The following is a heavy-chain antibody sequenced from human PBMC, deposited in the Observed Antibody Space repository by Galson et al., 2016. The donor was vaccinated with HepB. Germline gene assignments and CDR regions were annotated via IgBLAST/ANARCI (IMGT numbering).Heavy chain of an antibody. V-gene: IGHV5-51*01. CDR3: ARRRGTERWVQLDDAFDL. CDR2: IYPGDSDI. Sequence: QSGAEVKKPGESLKISCKASGYSFTNYWIGWVRQMPGKGLEWMGNIYPGDSDIRYSPSFEGQVTISADRSVRTAYLHWNNLKASDTAIYYCARRRGTERWVQLDDAFDLWGQGTKVIVSS. CDR1: GYSFTNYW. J-gene: IGHJ3*01. D-gene: IGHD5-24*01.